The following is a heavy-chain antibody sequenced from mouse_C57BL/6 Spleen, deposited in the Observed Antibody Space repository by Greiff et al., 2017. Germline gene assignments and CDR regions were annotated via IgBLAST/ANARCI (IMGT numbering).Heavy chain of an antibody. Sequence: EVQVVESGGGLVKPGGSLKLSCAASGFTFSSYAMSWVRQTPEKRLEWVATISDGGSYTYYPDNVKGRFTISRDNAKNNLYLQMSHLKSEDTAMYYCARGGNDYDGAWFAYWGQGTLVTVSA. CDR1: GFTFSSYA. D-gene: IGHD2-4*01. CDR2: ISDGGSYT. CDR3: ARGGNDYDGAWFAY. J-gene: IGHJ3*01. V-gene: IGHV5-4*01.